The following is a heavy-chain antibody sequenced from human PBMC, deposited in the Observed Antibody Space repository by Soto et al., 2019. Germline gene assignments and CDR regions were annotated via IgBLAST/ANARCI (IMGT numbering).Heavy chain of an antibody. CDR1: GFTVSSNY. Sequence: GGSLRLSCAASGFTVSSNYMSWVRQAPGKGLEWVSVIYSGGSTYYADSVKGRFTISRDNSKNTLYLQMNSLRAEDTAVYYCARDRFPTGWFDPWGQGTLVTVSS. V-gene: IGHV3-53*01. CDR3: ARDRFPTGWFDP. J-gene: IGHJ5*02. CDR2: IYSGGST. D-gene: IGHD3-16*01.